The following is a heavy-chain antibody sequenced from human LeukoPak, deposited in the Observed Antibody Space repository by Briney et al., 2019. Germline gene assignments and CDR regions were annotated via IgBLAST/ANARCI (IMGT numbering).Heavy chain of an antibody. CDR2: INPNSGGT. J-gene: IGHJ3*02. D-gene: IGHD3-22*01. CDR1: GYTFTGYY. Sequence: ASVKVSCKASGYTFTGYYMHWVRQAPGQGLEWMGWINPNSGGTNYAQKFQGRVTMTRDTSISTAYMELSRPRSDDTAVYYCARDGTDSSGGEYAFDIWGQGTMVTVSS. CDR3: ARDGTDSSGGEYAFDI. V-gene: IGHV1-2*02.